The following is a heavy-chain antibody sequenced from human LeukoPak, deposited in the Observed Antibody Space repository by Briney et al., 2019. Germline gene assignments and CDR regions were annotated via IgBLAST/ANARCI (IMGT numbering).Heavy chain of an antibody. V-gene: IGHV3-30*01. D-gene: IGHD2-2*01. CDR3: ARGVLNPTRIVVVPAAIQVCCWFDP. Sequence: GGSLRLSCAASGFTFSSYAMHWVRQAPGKGLGWVAVISYDGSNKYYADSVKGRFTISRDNSKNTLYLQMNSLRAEDTAVYYCARGVLNPTRIVVVPAAIQVCCWFDPWGQGTLVTVSS. CDR1: GFTFSSYA. J-gene: IGHJ5*02. CDR2: ISYDGSNK.